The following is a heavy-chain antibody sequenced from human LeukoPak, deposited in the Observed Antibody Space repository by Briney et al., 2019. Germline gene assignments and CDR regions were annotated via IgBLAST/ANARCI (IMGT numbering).Heavy chain of an antibody. D-gene: IGHD4-17*01. V-gene: IGHV4-38-2*02. CDR2: IYHSGST. CDR3: ARVVGIDDYGDSYYYYYYMDV. J-gene: IGHJ6*03. Sequence: SETLSLTCTVSGYSISSGYYWGWIRQPPGKGLEWIGSIYHSGSTYYNPSLKSRVTISVDTSKNQFSLKLSSVTAADTAVYYCARVVGIDDYGDSYYYYYYMDVWGKGTTVTVSS. CDR1: GYSISSGYY.